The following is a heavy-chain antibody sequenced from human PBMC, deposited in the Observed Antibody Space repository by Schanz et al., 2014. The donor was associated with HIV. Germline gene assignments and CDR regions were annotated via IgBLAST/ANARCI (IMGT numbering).Heavy chain of an antibody. CDR1: GGTFSSYA. V-gene: IGHV1-18*01. CDR2: ISAYNGNT. D-gene: IGHD2-15*01. J-gene: IGHJ1*01. Sequence: VQLVQSGAEVKKPGSSVKVSCKASGGTFSSYAITWVRQAPGQGLEWMGWISAYNGNTNYAQKFQGRVTMTTDTSTSTAYMELRSLRSDDTAVYYCARDEGGLPRDFQHWGQGTLVTVSS. CDR3: ARDEGGLPRDFQH.